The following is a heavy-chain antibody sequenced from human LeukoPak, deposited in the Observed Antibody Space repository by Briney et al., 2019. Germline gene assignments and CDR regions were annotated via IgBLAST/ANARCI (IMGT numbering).Heavy chain of an antibody. CDR2: TSSSGSNT. CDR1: GFAFSSYA. V-gene: IGHV3-23*01. Sequence: GGSLRLSCAASGFAFSSYAMSWVRQAPGKGLEWVSATSSSGSNTNYPDSVKGRFTISRDNSKNTLYLQMNSLRGEDTAVYYCAREKDYGDPVGMDVWGQGTTVTVSS. D-gene: IGHD4-17*01. CDR3: AREKDYGDPVGMDV. J-gene: IGHJ6*02.